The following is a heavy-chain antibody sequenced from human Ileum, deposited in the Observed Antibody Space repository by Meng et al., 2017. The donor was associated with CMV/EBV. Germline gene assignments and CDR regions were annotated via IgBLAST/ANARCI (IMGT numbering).Heavy chain of an antibody. CDR1: GFFFSPFW. CDR2: INSDGTTT. Sequence: EVQLVEPGGRLVQSGGSRSLSCAASGFFFSPFWMHWVRQAPGKGLVWVAHINSDGTTTTYADSVTGRFTISRDNAKNTLYLQINSLRAEDTAVYYCARDRGLPDAVDMWGQGTMCSVSS. V-gene: IGHV3-74*01. D-gene: IGHD3-10*01. CDR3: ARDRGLPDAVDM. J-gene: IGHJ3*02.